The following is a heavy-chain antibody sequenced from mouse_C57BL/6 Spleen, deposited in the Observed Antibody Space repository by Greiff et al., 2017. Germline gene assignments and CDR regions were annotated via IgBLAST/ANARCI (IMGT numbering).Heavy chain of an antibody. CDR2: IYPGDGDT. D-gene: IGHD1-1*01. J-gene: IGHJ2*01. CDR1: GYAFSSSW. Sequence: VQLQQSGPELVKPGASVKISCKASGYAFSSSWMNWVKQRPGKGLEWIGRIYPGDGDTNYNGKFKGKATLTADKSSSTAYMQLSSLTSEDSAVYFCAYYSSSYENYWGQGTTLTVSS. V-gene: IGHV1-82*01. CDR3: AYYSSSYENY.